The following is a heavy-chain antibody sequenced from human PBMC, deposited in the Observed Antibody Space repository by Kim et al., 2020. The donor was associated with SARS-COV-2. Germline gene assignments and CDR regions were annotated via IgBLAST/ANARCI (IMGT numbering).Heavy chain of an antibody. D-gene: IGHD3-9*01. CDR1: GGTFSSYA. CDR3: ARDHYDILTGYSDFDY. CDR2: IIPIFGTA. V-gene: IGHV1-69*13. Sequence: SVKVSCKASGGTFSSYAISWVRQAPGQGLEWMGGIIPIFGTANYAQKFQGRVTITADESTSTAYMELSSLRSEDTAVYYCARDHYDILTGYSDFDYWGQGTLVTVSS. J-gene: IGHJ4*02.